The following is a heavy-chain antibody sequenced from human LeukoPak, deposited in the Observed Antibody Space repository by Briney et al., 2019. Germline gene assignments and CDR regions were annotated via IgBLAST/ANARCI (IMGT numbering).Heavy chain of an antibody. D-gene: IGHD3-22*01. Sequence: GGSLRLSCAASGFTFSSYWMHWVRQAPGKGLLWVSRINSDGSSTSYADSVKGRFTISRDNAKNTLYLQMNSLRAEDTAVYYCARVWADSSGYYAFDIWGQGTMVTVSS. CDR1: GFTFSSYW. J-gene: IGHJ3*02. V-gene: IGHV3-74*01. CDR3: ARVWADSSGYYAFDI. CDR2: INSDGSST.